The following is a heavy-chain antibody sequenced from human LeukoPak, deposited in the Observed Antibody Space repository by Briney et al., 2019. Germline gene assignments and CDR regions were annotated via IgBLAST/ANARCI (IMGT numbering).Heavy chain of an antibody. CDR1: GGSFSGYY. CDR3: AYNRNFALDN. V-gene: IGHV4-34*01. J-gene: IGHJ4*02. CDR2: INHSGST. Sequence: SETLSLTCAVYGGSFSGYYWSWIRQPPGKGLEWIGEINHSGSTNYNPSLKSRVTISVDTSKNQFSLKLSSVTAADTAVYYCAYNRNFALDNWGQGTLVTVSS. D-gene: IGHD1-14*01.